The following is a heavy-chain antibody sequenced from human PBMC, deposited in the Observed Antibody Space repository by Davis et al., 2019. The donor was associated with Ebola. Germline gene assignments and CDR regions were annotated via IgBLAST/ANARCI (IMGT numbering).Heavy chain of an antibody. J-gene: IGHJ6*02. V-gene: IGHV3-21*03. Sequence: GESLKISCAASGFTFSTYSMNWVRQAPGKGLEWVSSISSSSNYIYYADSMKGRFTISRDNAKNSLFLQMNSLRAEDTAVYYCTPDIVLVPAAISYYYGMDVWGQGTTVTVSS. CDR3: TPDIVLVPAAISYYYGMDV. CDR1: GFTFSTYS. D-gene: IGHD2-2*01. CDR2: ISSSSNYI.